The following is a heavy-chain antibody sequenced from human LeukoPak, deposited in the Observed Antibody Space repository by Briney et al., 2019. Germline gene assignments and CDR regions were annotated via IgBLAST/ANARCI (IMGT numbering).Heavy chain of an antibody. CDR2: IYASGNT. V-gene: IGHV4-4*07. J-gene: IGHJ4*02. D-gene: IGHD6-13*01. Sequence: SETLSLTCTVSGGSISSYYWSWVRQPAGKGLEWIGGIYASGNTNYNPSLKGRVTMTIETSKNQSSLNLSSVTAADTAVYYCARGRGSSWYYFDSWGQGTLVTISS. CDR3: ARGRGSSWYYFDS. CDR1: GGSISSYY.